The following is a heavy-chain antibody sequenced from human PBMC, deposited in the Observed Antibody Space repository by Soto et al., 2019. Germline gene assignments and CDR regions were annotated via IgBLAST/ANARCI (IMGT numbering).Heavy chain of an antibody. CDR3: ARASKLRYYGSGSYYKGLDDAFDI. J-gene: IGHJ3*02. CDR2: IIPILGIA. Sequence: SVKVSCKASGSTFSSYTIGWVRQAPGQGLEWMGRIIPILGIANYAQKFQGRVTITADKSTSTAYMELSSLRSEDTAVYYCARASKLRYYGSGSYYKGLDDAFDIWGQGTMVTVSS. CDR1: GSTFSSYT. V-gene: IGHV1-69*02. D-gene: IGHD3-10*01.